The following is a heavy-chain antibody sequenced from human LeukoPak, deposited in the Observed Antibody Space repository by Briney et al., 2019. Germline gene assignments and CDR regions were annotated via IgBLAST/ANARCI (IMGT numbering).Heavy chain of an antibody. CDR1: GFTFSSYW. V-gene: IGHV3-74*01. CDR3: AKRRPRGWIVVVPAAPLDY. J-gene: IGHJ4*02. CDR2: INSDGSST. Sequence: PGGSLRLSCAASGFTFSSYWMHWVRQAPGKGLVWVSRINSDGSSTSYADSVKGRFTISRDNAKNTLYLQMNSLRAEDTAVYYCAKRRPRGWIVVVPAAPLDYWGQGTLVTVSS. D-gene: IGHD2-2*01.